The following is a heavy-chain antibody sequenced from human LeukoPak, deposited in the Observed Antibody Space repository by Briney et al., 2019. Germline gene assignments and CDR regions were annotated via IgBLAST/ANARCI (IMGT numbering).Heavy chain of an antibody. J-gene: IGHJ4*02. V-gene: IGHV3-7*01. D-gene: IGHD2-15*01. CDR2: IKEDGSEK. CDR3: ARYWPTPRARIDY. Sequence: GGSLRLSCAASGFTFSIYWMTWVRQAPGKGLEWVANIKEDGSEKYYVDSVKGRYTISRDNAKESLYLQMNSLRGEDAAVYYCARYWPTPRARIDYWGQGTLVTVSS. CDR1: GFTFSIYW.